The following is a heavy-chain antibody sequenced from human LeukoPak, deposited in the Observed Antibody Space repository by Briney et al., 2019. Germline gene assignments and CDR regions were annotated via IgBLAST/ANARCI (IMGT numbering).Heavy chain of an antibody. CDR3: AKKTTVVIGGGHAFHL. CDR1: GFSFKSYA. J-gene: IGHJ3*01. Sequence: GGSLRLSCAASGFSFKSYAISWVRQAPGKGLEWVSGMSGSGINTYYADFVKGRFTVSRDNSKNTLYLQMNSLRAEDTAIYYCAKKTTVVIGGGHAFHLWGQGTMVTVSS. D-gene: IGHD4-23*01. V-gene: IGHV3-23*01. CDR2: MSGSGINT.